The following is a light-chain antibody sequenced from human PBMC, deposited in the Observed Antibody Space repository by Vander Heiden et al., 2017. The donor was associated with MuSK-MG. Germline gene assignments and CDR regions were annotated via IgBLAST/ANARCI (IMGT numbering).Light chain of an antibody. CDR1: QNIRTY. J-gene: IGKJ1*01. V-gene: IGKV1-39*01. CDR2: SAF. CDR3: QQSFSKPRT. Sequence: DIQLTQSPSPLSASVGDRVTITCRASQNIRTYLNWYQQKPGQAPTVLIYSAFALEGGVPSRFSGSGSGTDFTLTISSLQPEDFATYDCQQSFSKPRTFGQGTKVEIK.